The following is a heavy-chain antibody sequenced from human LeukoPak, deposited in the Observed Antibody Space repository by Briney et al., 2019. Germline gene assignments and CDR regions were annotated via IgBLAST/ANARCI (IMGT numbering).Heavy chain of an antibody. V-gene: IGHV3-30*02. Sequence: GGSLRLSCAASGFSFSGFGMHWVRQAPGKGLEWVAFIRYDETNKFYADSVKGRFTISRDNSNNTLYLQMNSLRAEDSAVYHCAKSQRGYCSSTSCYGDYWGQGTLVTVSS. CDR2: IRYDETNK. J-gene: IGHJ4*02. CDR1: GFSFSGFG. D-gene: IGHD2-2*03. CDR3: AKSQRGYCSSTSCYGDY.